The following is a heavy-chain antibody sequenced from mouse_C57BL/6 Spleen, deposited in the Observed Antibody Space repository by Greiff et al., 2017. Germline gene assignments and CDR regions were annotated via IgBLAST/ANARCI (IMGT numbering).Heavy chain of an antibody. Sequence: EVMLVESGGGLVKPGGSLKLSCAASGFTFSSYAMSWVRQTPEKRLEWVATISDGGSYTYYPDNVKGRFTISRDNAKNNLYLRMSHLESEDTSMYYCAGDRVAKYFDVWGTGTTVTVSS. J-gene: IGHJ1*03. CDR3: AGDRVAKYFDV. D-gene: IGHD1-1*02. CDR1: GFTFSSYA. V-gene: IGHV5-4*01. CDR2: ISDGGSYT.